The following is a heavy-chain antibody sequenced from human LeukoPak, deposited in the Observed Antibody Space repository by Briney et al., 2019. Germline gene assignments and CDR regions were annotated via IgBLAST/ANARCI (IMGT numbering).Heavy chain of an antibody. J-gene: IGHJ5*02. V-gene: IGHV3-21*01. Sequence: GGSLRLSCAASGFTFSSYSMNWVRQAPGKGLEWVSSISSSSSYIYYADSVKGRFTISRDSAKNSLYLQMNSLRAEDTAVYYCASYSSSWYWFDPWGQGTLVTVSS. CDR2: ISSSSSYI. CDR3: ASYSSSWYWFDP. CDR1: GFTFSSYS. D-gene: IGHD6-13*01.